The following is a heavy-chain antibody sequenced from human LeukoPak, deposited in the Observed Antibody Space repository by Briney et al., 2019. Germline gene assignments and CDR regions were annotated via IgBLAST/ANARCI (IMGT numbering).Heavy chain of an antibody. CDR1: NFMFSSYA. CDR2: ISYDGSNK. V-gene: IGHV3-30-3*01. D-gene: IGHD6-19*01. Sequence: GGSLRLSCAASNFMFSSYAMHWVRQAPGKGLEWVAVISYDGSNKYYADSVKGRFTISRDNSKNTLYLQMNSLRAEDTAVYYCARERSSGWFTFDYWGQGTLVTVSS. J-gene: IGHJ4*02. CDR3: ARERSSGWFTFDY.